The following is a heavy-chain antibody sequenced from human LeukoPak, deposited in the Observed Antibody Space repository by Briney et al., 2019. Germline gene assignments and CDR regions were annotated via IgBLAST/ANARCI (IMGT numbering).Heavy chain of an antibody. CDR3: AKDRSFRVAMYYFDY. CDR1: GFTFSSYG. V-gene: IGHV3-30*18. D-gene: IGHD2-21*01. Sequence: GGSLRLSCAASGFTFSSYGMHWVRQAPGKGLEWVAVISYGGSNKYYADSVKGRFTISRDNSKNTLYLQMNSLRAEDTAVYYCAKDRSFRVAMYYFDYWGQGTLVTVS. J-gene: IGHJ4*02. CDR2: ISYGGSNK.